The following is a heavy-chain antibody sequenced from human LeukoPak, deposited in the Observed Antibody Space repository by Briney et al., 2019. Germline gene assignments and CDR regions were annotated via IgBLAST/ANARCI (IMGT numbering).Heavy chain of an antibody. CDR2: TFYSSKWYS. CDR3: ARGNRYYYDSSGHFPTTKFDY. Sequence: SQTLSLTCAISGDSVSSNSATWTWIRQSPSRGLEWLERTFYSSKWYSDYALSVKSRITINPDTSKNQFSLQLNSVTPEDTAVYYCARGNRYYYDSSGHFPTTKFDYWGQGTLVTVSS. V-gene: IGHV6-1*01. J-gene: IGHJ4*02. CDR1: GDSVSSNSAT. D-gene: IGHD3-22*01.